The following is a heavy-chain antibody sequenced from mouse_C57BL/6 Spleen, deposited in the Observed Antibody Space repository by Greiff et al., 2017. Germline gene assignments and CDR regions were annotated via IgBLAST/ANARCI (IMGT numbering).Heavy chain of an antibody. Sequence: QVQLQQSGAELVKPGASVKISCKASGYAFSSYWMNWVKQRPGKGLEWIGQIYPGDGDTNYNGKFKGKATLTADKSSSTAYMQLSSLTSEDSAVYFCAGFYYGGVYYAMDYWGQGTSVTVSS. V-gene: IGHV1-80*01. CDR3: AGFYYGGVYYAMDY. CDR2: IYPGDGDT. CDR1: GYAFSSYW. J-gene: IGHJ4*01. D-gene: IGHD1-1*01.